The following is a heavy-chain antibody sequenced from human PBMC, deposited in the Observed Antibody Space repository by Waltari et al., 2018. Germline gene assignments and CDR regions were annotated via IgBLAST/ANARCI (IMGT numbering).Heavy chain of an antibody. CDR2: IWSDGDDK. CDR1: GFTFSSYA. Sequence: VQLVESGGGLVQPGGSLRLSCAASGFTFSSYAMSWVRQAPGKGLEWVAVIWSDGDDKYYAESVKGRFTISRDNSKKTLHLQMNTLRVEDTAVYYCARDKGADTGTIDYWGQGTLVTVSS. D-gene: IGHD4-4*01. CDR3: ARDKGADTGTIDY. V-gene: IGHV3-33*08. J-gene: IGHJ4*02.